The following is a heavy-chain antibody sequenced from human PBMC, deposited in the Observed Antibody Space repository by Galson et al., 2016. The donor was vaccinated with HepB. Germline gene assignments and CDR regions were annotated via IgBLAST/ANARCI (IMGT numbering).Heavy chain of an antibody. V-gene: IGHV3-33*01. CDR1: GFTFSSCG. D-gene: IGHD3-10*01. Sequence: SLRLSCAASGFTFSSCGMHWVRQAPGKGLEWVAVIWYDGSNKYYADSVKGRFTISRDNSKNTLYLQMNGLRAEDTAVYYCARVSGESGPDYWGQGTLVTVSS. CDR2: IWYDGSNK. CDR3: ARVSGESGPDY. J-gene: IGHJ4*02.